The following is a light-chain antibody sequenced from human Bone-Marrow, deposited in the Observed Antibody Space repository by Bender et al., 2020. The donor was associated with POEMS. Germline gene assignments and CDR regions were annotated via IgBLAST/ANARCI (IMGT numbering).Light chain of an antibody. Sequence: SFEVTQPPSVSVSPGQTARITCSGDELAKQYAYWYQQRPGQAPVLVIYKDTERPSGISERFSGSNSGTTVTLTISGVQAEDEADYYCQSTDSTVSKAVFGGGTKVTVL. CDR1: ELAKQY. V-gene: IGLV3-25*03. CDR3: QSTDSTVSKAV. J-gene: IGLJ2*01. CDR2: KDT.